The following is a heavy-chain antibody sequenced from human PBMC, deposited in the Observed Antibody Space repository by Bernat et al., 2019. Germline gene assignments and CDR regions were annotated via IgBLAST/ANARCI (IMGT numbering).Heavy chain of an antibody. CDR1: GGSISSYY. CDR2: IYYSGST. D-gene: IGHD4-23*01. J-gene: IGHJ4*02. CDR3: ARAPDYGGNGEFDY. Sequence: QVQLQQWGAGLLKPSETLSLTCTVSGGSISSYYWSWIRQPPGKGLEWIGYIYYSGSTNYNPSLKSRVTISVDTSKNQFSLKLSSVTAADTAVYYCARAPDYGGNGEFDYWGQGTLVTVSS. V-gene: IGHV4-59*01.